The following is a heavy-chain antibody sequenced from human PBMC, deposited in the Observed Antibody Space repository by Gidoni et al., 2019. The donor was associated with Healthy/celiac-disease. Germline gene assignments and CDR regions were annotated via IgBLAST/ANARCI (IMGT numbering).Heavy chain of an antibody. J-gene: IGHJ4*02. CDR1: GGSFSGYY. V-gene: IGHV4-34*01. CDR2: INHSGST. D-gene: IGHD2-2*01. Sequence: QVQLQQWGAGLLKPSETLSPTCAVYGGSFSGYYWSWIRQPPGKGLEWIGEINHSGSTNYNPSLKSRVTISVDTSKNQFSLKLSSVTAADTAVYYCARGGRDVVVVPTAITIFTYWGQGTLVTVSS. CDR3: ARGGRDVVVVPTAITIFTY.